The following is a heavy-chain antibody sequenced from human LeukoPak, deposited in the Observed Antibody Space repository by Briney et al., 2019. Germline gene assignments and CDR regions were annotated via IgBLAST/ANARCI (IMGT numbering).Heavy chain of an antibody. V-gene: IGHV3-7*04. J-gene: IGHJ4*02. CDR1: GFTFSSYL. CDR2: IKEDGSEK. D-gene: IGHD3-22*01. Sequence: GGSLRLSCAASGFTFSSYLMSWVRQAPGKGLEWVANIKEDGSEKYYVDSVKGRFTISRDNAKNSLYLQMNRLRVEDTAVYYCARDEHQYYSGSSGRFDHWGQGALVTVSS. CDR3: ARDEHQYYSGSSGRFDH.